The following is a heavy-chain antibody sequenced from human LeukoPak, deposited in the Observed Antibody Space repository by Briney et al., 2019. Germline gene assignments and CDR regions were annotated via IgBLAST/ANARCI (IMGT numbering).Heavy chain of an antibody. CDR3: ARLYDGYSNFDY. J-gene: IGHJ4*02. CDR2: IYYSGST. Sequence: PSETLSLTCTVSGGSISRYYWSWIRQPPGKGLEWIGYIYYSGSTKYNPSLKSRVTISVDTSKNQFSLKLRSVTAADTAVYYCARLYDGYSNFDYWGQGTLVTVSS. CDR1: GGSISRYY. D-gene: IGHD4-4*01. V-gene: IGHV4-59*08.